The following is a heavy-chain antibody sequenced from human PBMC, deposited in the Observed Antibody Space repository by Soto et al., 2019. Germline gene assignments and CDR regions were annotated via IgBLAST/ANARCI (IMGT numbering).Heavy chain of an antibody. D-gene: IGHD2-2*01. CDR1: GGTFSSYA. V-gene: IGHV1-69*01. CDR3: ARSQGSSTSLEIYYYYYYGMDV. J-gene: IGHJ6*02. Sequence: VQLVQSGAEVKKPGSSVKVSCKASGGTFSSYAIGWVRQAPGQGLEWMGGIIPISDTTNYAQKFQGRVTITADESTNTAYMELSSLRPEDTAVYYCARSQGSSTSLEIYYYYYYGMDVWGQGTTVTVSS. CDR2: IIPISDTT.